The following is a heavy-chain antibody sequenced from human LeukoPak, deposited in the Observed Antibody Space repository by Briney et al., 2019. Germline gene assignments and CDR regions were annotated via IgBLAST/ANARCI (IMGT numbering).Heavy chain of an antibody. D-gene: IGHD3-10*01. V-gene: IGHV3-23*01. CDR3: AKDGGYYYGSGSAPGY. Sequence: GGSLRLSCAASGFTFSSYAMSWVRQAPGKGLEWVSAISGSGGSTYYADSVKGRFTISGDNSKNTLYLQMNSLRAEDTAVYYCAKDGGYYYGSGSAPGYWGQGTLVTVSS. CDR1: GFTFSSYA. J-gene: IGHJ4*02. CDR2: ISGSGGST.